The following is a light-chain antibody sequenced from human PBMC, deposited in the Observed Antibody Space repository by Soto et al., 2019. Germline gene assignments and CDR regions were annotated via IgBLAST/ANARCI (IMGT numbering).Light chain of an antibody. CDR3: SSYTSSSTHYV. CDR1: SSDVGGYNY. J-gene: IGLJ1*01. V-gene: IGLV2-14*01. CDR2: DVS. Sequence: QSALTQPASVSGSPGQSITISCTGTSSDVGGYNYVSWYQQHPGKAPKLMIYDVSNRPSGVSNRFSGSKSGNTASLTISGLLAEDEADYYCSSYTSSSTHYVFGTGTKLTVL.